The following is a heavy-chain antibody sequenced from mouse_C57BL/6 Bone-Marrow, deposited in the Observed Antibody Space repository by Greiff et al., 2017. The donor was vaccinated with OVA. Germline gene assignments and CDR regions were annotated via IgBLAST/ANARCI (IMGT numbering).Heavy chain of an antibody. Sequence: VQLKESGPELVKPGASVKISCKASGYSFTGYYMNWVKQSPEKSLEWIGEINPSTGGTTYNQKFKAKATLTVDKSSSTAYMQLKSLTSEDSAVYYCARGWLLAWFAYWGQGTLVTVSA. CDR3: ARGWLLAWFAY. CDR1: GYSFTGYY. V-gene: IGHV1-42*01. J-gene: IGHJ3*01. CDR2: INPSTGGT. D-gene: IGHD2-3*01.